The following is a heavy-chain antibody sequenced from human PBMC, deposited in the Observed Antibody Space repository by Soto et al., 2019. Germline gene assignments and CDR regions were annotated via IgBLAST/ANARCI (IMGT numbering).Heavy chain of an antibody. CDR3: ARDSSSSPFDY. CDR1: GYTFTSYA. CDR2: INAGNGNT. Sequence: ASVKVSCKASGYTFTSYAMHWVRQAPGQGLEWMGWINAGNGNTKYSQKFQGRVTITRDTSASTAYMELSSLRSEDTAVYYCARDSSSSPFDYWGQGTLVTVSS. D-gene: IGHD6-6*01. J-gene: IGHJ4*02. V-gene: IGHV1-3*01.